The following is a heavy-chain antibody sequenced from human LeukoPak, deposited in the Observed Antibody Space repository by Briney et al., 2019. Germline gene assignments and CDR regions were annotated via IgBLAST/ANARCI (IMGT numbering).Heavy chain of an antibody. CDR3: AKGNDIGGYYYPHFDY. D-gene: IGHD3-22*01. CDR1: GFTFSSYG. CDR2: IWYDGSNK. J-gene: IGHJ4*02. V-gene: IGHV3-33*06. Sequence: GRSLRLSCAASGFTFSSYGMHWVRQAPGKGLEWVAVIWYDGSNKYYAYSVKGRSTISRDNSKNTLYLKMNSLRAEDTAVYYCAKGNDIGGYYYPHFDYWGQGTLVTVSS.